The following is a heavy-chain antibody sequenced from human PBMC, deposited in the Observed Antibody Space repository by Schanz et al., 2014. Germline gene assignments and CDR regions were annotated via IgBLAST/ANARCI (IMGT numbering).Heavy chain of an antibody. CDR3: ARNRGSGGQNWYFDL. CDR2: INTGSNYI. V-gene: IGHV3-48*04. CDR1: GFTFSSYA. J-gene: IGHJ2*01. Sequence: ESGGGLVQPGGSLRLSCAASGFTFSSYAMSWVRQAPGKGLEWISFINTGSNYINYADSVKGRFTISRDNTKNSLFLQLNSLRADDTAVYYCARNRGSGGQNWYFDLWGRGTLVTVSS. D-gene: IGHD1-26*01.